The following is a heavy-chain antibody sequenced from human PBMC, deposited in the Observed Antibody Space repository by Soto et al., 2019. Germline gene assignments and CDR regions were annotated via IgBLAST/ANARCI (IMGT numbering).Heavy chain of an antibody. CDR2: IRAYNGNT. Sequence: QVQLLQSGAEVRKPGASVKVSCKASGYTFRTYGISWVRQATGQGPEWMGWIRAYNGNTNYAQKLQGRVTMTTDTSTSTAYLEVRSRRSDDTAIYYCAREDGATGLWGQGPLVTFSS. V-gene: IGHV1-18*01. D-gene: IGHD4-4*01. CDR1: GYTFRTYG. CDR3: AREDGATGL. J-gene: IGHJ4*02.